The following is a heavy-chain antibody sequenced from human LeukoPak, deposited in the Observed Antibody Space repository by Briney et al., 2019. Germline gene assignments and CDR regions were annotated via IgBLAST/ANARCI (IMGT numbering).Heavy chain of an antibody. Sequence: GSSVKVSCKASGGTFSSYAISWVRQAPGQGLEWMGGIIPIFGTANYAQKFQGRVMITTDESTSTAYMELSSLRSEDTAVYYCAADPRLDASWFDPWGQGTLVTVSS. J-gene: IGHJ5*02. D-gene: IGHD3/OR15-3a*01. V-gene: IGHV1-69*05. CDR3: AADPRLDASWFDP. CDR1: GGTFSSYA. CDR2: IIPIFGTA.